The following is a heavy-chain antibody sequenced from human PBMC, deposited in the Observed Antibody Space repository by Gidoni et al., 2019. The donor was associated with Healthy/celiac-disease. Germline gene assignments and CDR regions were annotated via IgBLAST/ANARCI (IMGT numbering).Heavy chain of an antibody. V-gene: IGHV1-8*01. D-gene: IGHD4-17*01. J-gene: IGHJ2*01. Sequence: QVQLVQSGAEVKKPGASVKVSCKASGYTFTSYDINWVRQATGQGLEWMGWMNPNSGNTGYAQKFQGRVTMTRNTSISTAYMELSSLRSEDTAVYYCARGKGGATVPRPPFWYFDLWGRGTLVTVSS. CDR1: GYTFTSYD. CDR3: ARGKGGATVPRPPFWYFDL. CDR2: MNPNSGNT.